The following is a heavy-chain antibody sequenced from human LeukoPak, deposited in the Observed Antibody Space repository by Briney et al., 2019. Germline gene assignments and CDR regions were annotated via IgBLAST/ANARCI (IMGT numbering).Heavy chain of an antibody. CDR1: GFTFSSYS. V-gene: IGHV3-23*01. Sequence: PGGSLRLSYAASGFTFSSYSMSWARQAPGKWLEWLSAISGSGGSTYYAGSVKGRFTISRDNTKNTLYQQMNSLRAEDTAVYYCAKDLNFAARSGTFDYWGQGTLVTVSS. CDR3: AKDLNFAARSGTFDY. CDR2: ISGSGGST. D-gene: IGHD6-6*01. J-gene: IGHJ4*02.